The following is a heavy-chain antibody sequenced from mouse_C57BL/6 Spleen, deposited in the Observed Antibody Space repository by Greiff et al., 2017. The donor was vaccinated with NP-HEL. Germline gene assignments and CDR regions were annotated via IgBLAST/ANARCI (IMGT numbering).Heavy chain of an antibody. CDR2: IYPRSGNT. V-gene: IGHV1-81*01. Sequence: VQVVESGAELARPGASVKLSCKASGYTFTSYGISWVKQRTGQGLEWIGEIYPRSGNTYYNEKFKGKATLTADKSSSTAYMELRSLTSEDSAVYFCARYSSGYDWYFDVWGTGTTVTVSS. CDR1: GYTFTSYG. CDR3: ARYSSGYDWYFDV. D-gene: IGHD3-2*02. J-gene: IGHJ1*03.